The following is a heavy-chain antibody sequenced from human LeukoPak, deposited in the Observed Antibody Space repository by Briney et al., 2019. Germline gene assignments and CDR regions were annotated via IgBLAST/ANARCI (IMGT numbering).Heavy chain of an antibody. CDR1: GYSFTAFY. CDR2: IHPRSGDT. Sequence: ASVKVSCKASGYSFTAFYIHWVRQAPGQGLEWMGWIHPRSGDTRYAQKFQGRVTMARDTSISTVYMDLSSLGSDDTAVYYCARDGEYGTGSYYRGSFDYWGQGILVTISS. J-gene: IGHJ4*02. V-gene: IGHV1-2*02. D-gene: IGHD3-10*01. CDR3: ARDGEYGTGSYYRGSFDY.